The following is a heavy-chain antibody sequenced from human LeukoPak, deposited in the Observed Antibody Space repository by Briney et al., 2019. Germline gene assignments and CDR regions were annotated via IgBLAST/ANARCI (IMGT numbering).Heavy chain of an antibody. CDR3: ARGFGDGYNRGLGY. D-gene: IGHD5-24*01. Sequence: GGSLRFSCAASGFTFSSYAMHWVRQAPGKGLEYVSAISSNGGSTYYANSVKGRFTISRDNSKNTLYLQMGSLRAEDMAVYYCARGFGDGYNRGLGYWGQGTLVTVSS. V-gene: IGHV3-64*01. J-gene: IGHJ4*02. CDR2: ISSNGGST. CDR1: GFTFSSYA.